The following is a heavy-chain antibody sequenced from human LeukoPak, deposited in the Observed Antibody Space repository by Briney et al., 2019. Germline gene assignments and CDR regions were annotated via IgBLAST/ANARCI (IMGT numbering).Heavy chain of an antibody. J-gene: IGHJ4*02. Sequence: PGGSLRLSCAASRFTFSSYGMHWVRQAPGKGLEWVAVIYYDGSIKYYADSVKGRFTISRDNSKNTLYLQMNSLRAEDTAVYYCAKDRDRFENLDYWGQGTLVTVSS. CDR1: RFTFSSYG. D-gene: IGHD3-10*01. V-gene: IGHV3-33*06. CDR2: IYYDGSIK. CDR3: AKDRDRFENLDY.